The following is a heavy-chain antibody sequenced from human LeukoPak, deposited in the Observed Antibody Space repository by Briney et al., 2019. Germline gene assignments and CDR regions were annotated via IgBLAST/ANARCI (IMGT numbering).Heavy chain of an antibody. CDR1: GGTFSSYA. V-gene: IGHV1-69*13. D-gene: IGHD3-10*01. J-gene: IGHJ5*02. Sequence: SVKVSCKASGGTFSSYAISWVRQAPGQGLEWMGGIIPIFGTANYAQKFQGRVTITADESTSTAYMELSSLRSEDTAVYYCARVFITMVRGVPAGSRWFDPWGQGTLVTVSS. CDR2: IIPIFGTA. CDR3: ARVFITMVRGVPAGSRWFDP.